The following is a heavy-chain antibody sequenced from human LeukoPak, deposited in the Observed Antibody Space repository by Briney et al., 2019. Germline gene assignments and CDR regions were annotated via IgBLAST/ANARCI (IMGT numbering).Heavy chain of an antibody. CDR2: ISYDGSNK. CDR3: ARANFWGFFDY. Sequence: GGSLRLSCAASGFTFSSYAIHWVRQAPGKGLEWVAVISYDGSNKYYADSVKGRFTISRDNSKNTLYLQMNSLRAEDTAVYYCARANFWGFFDYWGQGTLVTVSS. V-gene: IGHV3-30-3*01. CDR1: GFTFSSYA. J-gene: IGHJ4*02. D-gene: IGHD3-16*01.